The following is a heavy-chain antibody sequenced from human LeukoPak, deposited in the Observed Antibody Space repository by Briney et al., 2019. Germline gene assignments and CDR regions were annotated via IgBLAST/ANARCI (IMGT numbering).Heavy chain of an antibody. J-gene: IGHJ3*02. Sequence: GGSLRLSCAASGFTFSRYSMNWVRQAPGKGLEWVSSISISSNYIYYPDSLKGRFTISRDNAKNSLYLQINSLRAEDTAVYYCARGSRLGVVGRDAFDIWGQGSMVTVSS. V-gene: IGHV3-21*01. CDR2: ISISSNYI. D-gene: IGHD3-3*01. CDR1: GFTFSRYS. CDR3: ARGSRLGVVGRDAFDI.